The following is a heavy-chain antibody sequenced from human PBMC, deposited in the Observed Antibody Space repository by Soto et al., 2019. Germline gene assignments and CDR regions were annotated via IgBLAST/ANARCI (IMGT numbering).Heavy chain of an antibody. J-gene: IGHJ5*02. D-gene: IGHD5-18*01. CDR3: AKDRSVDTRDWFDP. CDR1: GFTFGTYA. Sequence: GSLRLSCAASGFTFGTYAMNWVRQAPGKGLDWVSGISGSGGSTYYADSVKGRFTISRDNSKNTLYLQMNSLRAEDTAVYYCAKDRSVDTRDWFDPWGQGTLVTVSS. CDR2: ISGSGGST. V-gene: IGHV3-23*01.